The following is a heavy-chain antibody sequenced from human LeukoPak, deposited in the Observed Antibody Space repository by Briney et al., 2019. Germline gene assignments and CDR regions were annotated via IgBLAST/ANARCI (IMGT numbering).Heavy chain of an antibody. V-gene: IGHV3-21*01. J-gene: IGHJ4*02. D-gene: IGHD6-19*01. CDR3: ARGVFYSSGWYPPFDY. CDR1: GFTFSSYS. Sequence: GGSLRLSYAASGFTFSSYSMNWVRQAPGKGLEWVSSISSSSSYIYYADSVKGRFTISRDNAKNSLYLQMNSLRAEDTAVYYCARGVFYSSGWYPPFDYWGQGTLVTVSS. CDR2: ISSSSSYI.